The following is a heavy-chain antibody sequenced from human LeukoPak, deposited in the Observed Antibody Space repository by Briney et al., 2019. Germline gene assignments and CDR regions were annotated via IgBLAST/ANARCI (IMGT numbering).Heavy chain of an antibody. D-gene: IGHD1-26*01. CDR3: AKDFSGGYYGDYFDY. Sequence: PGGSLRLSCVASGFTFGSYAMNWVRQAPGKGLEWVSSIGDSGGRTYYTDSVKGRFTISRDDSKNTLYLQMNSLRAEDTALYYCAKDFSGGYYGDYFDYWGQGTLVTVSS. J-gene: IGHJ4*02. V-gene: IGHV3-23*01. CDR2: IGDSGGRT. CDR1: GFTFGSYA.